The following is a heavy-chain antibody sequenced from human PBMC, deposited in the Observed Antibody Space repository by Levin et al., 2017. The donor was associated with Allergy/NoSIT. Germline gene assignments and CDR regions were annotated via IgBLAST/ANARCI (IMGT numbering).Heavy chain of an antibody. J-gene: IGHJ2*01. CDR2: IFYSGSA. Sequence: KTSETLSLTCTVSGVSVSSYYWTWIRQPPGKGLEWIGYIFYSGSANYNPSLKSRVTISVDTSKNQFSLRLTSVTAADTAVYYCARDDYGDYGRYFDLWGRGTLVTVSS. CDR3: ARDDYGDYGRYFDL. V-gene: IGHV4-59*02. CDR1: GVSVSSYY. D-gene: IGHD4-17*01.